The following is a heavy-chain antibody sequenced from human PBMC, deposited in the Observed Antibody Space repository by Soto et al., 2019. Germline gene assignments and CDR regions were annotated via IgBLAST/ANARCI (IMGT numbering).Heavy chain of an antibody. Sequence: VQLVESGGGVVQPGRSLRLSCAASGFTFSSYGMHWVRQAPGKGLEWVAVIWYDGSNKYYADSVKGRFTISRDNSKNTLYLQMNSLRAEDTAVYYCAREGDGYSSGWYDYWGQGTLVTVSS. CDR3: AREGDGYSSGWYDY. J-gene: IGHJ4*02. D-gene: IGHD6-19*01. CDR1: GFTFSSYG. CDR2: IWYDGSNK. V-gene: IGHV3-33*01.